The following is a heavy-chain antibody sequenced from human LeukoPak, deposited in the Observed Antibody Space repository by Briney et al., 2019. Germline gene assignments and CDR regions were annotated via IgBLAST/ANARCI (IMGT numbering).Heavy chain of an antibody. CDR3: ARGSSSNSWYFDY. CDR2: TYYRSKWYN. J-gene: IGHJ4*02. V-gene: IGHV6-1*01. D-gene: IGHD6-13*01. CDR1: GDGVSSNSAT. Sequence: SQTLSLTCAISGDGVSSNSATWTWIRQSPSRGLGWLGRTYYRSKWYNDYAVSVKSRITINPDTPKNQFSLQLNSVTPEDTAVYYCARGSSSNSWYFDYWGQGTLVTVSS.